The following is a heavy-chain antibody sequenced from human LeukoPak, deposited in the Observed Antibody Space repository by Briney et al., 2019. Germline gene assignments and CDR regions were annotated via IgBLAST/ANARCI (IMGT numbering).Heavy chain of an antibody. Sequence: GGSLRLSCAASGFTFSSYDMHWVRQATGKGLEWVSAIGTAGDPYYPGSVKGRFTIPRENAKNSLYLQMNSLRAGDTAVYYCARGRYCSSTSCYGKNEFDYWGQGTLVTVSS. CDR1: GFTFSSYD. V-gene: IGHV3-13*05. D-gene: IGHD2-2*01. J-gene: IGHJ4*02. CDR2: IGTAGDP. CDR3: ARGRYCSSTSCYGKNEFDY.